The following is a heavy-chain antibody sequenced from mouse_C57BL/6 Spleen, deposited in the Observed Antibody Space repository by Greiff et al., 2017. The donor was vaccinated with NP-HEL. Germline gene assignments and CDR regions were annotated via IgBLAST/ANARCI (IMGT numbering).Heavy chain of an antibody. J-gene: IGHJ2*01. D-gene: IGHD2-5*01. V-gene: IGHV1-82*01. CDR1: GYAFSSSW. CDR2: IYPGDGDT. Sequence: VQLQQSGPELVKPGASVKISCKASGYAFSSSWMNWVKQRPGKGLEWIGRIYPGDGDTNYNGKFKGKATLTADKSSSTAYMQLSSLTSEDSAVYFCARGDSNYGNFDYWGQGTTLTVSS. CDR3: ARGDSNYGNFDY.